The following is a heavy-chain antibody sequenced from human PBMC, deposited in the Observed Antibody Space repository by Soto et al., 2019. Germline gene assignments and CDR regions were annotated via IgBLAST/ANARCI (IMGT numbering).Heavy chain of an antibody. V-gene: IGHV4-59*08. J-gene: IGHJ4*02. CDR2: IYNSGST. CDR1: GGSISSYY. CDR3: ASMGYHYGSGSYLLDY. D-gene: IGHD3-10*01. Sequence: QVQLQESGPGLVKPSETLSLTCTVSGGSISSYYWTWIRQPPGKGLEWIGFIYNSGSTHYNPSLRSRVTISVDSSKNQFSLKLRSVTAADTAVYYCASMGYHYGSGSYLLDYWGQGTLVTVSS.